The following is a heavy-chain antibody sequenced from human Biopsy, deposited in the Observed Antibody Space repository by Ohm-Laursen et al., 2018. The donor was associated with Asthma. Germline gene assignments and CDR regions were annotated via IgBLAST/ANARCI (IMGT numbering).Heavy chain of an antibody. CDR3: ASQSSGPDFWSGYYYFDY. Sequence: SLRLSCTASGFTFSSYGMHWVRQAPGKGLEWVAVISYDGSNKYYADSAKGQFTISRDNSKNTLYLQMNSLRVEDTAVYYCASQSSGPDFWSGYYYFDYWGQGTLVTVSS. CDR1: GFTFSSYG. V-gene: IGHV3-30*03. CDR2: ISYDGSNK. J-gene: IGHJ4*02. D-gene: IGHD3-3*01.